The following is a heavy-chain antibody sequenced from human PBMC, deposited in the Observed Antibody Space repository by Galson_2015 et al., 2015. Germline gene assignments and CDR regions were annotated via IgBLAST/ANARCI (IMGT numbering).Heavy chain of an antibody. CDR1: GFTFSSYW. J-gene: IGHJ3*02. CDR3: ARFYSSGWPNLDALDI. CDR2: INSDGSST. V-gene: IGHV3-74*01. D-gene: IGHD6-19*01. Sequence: SLRLSCAASGFTFSSYWMHWVRQAPGKGLVWVSRINSDGSSTSYADSVKGRFTISRDNAKNTLYLQMNSLRAEDTAVYYCARFYSSGWPNLDALDIWGQGTMVTVSS.